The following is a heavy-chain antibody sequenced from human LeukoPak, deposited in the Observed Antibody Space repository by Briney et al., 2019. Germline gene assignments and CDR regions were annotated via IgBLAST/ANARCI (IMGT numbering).Heavy chain of an antibody. D-gene: IGHD6-13*01. V-gene: IGHV1-2*02. CDR3: ARDGIIAAAVHFDS. CDR2: LNPDSGGT. J-gene: IGHJ4*02. CDR1: GYTFTDYY. Sequence: ASVKLSCKASGYTFTDYYMNWVRQAPGQGLEWMGWLNPDSGGTNYAQKFQGRVSMTRDTSLATAYMELSWLRSDDTAVYFCARDGIIAAAVHFDSWGQGTLVTVS.